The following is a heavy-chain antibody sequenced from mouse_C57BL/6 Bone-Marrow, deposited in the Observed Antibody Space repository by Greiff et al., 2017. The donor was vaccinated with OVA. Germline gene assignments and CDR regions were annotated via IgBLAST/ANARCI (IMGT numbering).Heavy chain of an antibody. CDR2: INPSSGYT. J-gene: IGHJ1*03. CDR1: GYTFTSYT. Sequence: VQLQQSGAELARPGASVKMSCKASGYTFTSYTMHWVKQRPGQGLEWIGYINPSSGYTKYNQKFKDKATLTADKSSSTAYMQLSSLTSEDSAVYYCARRQRTRYFDVWGTGTTVTVSS. V-gene: IGHV1-4*01. CDR3: ARRQRTRYFDV.